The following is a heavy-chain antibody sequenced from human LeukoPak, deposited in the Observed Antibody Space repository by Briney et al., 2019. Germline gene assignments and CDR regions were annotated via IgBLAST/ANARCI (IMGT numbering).Heavy chain of an antibody. Sequence: GGSLRLSCAASGFTFSIAWMSWVRQAPGKGLEWVSAISGSGGSTYYADSVKGRFTISRDNSKNTLYLQMNSLRAEDTAVYYCAKESLRYCSSTSCYYFDYWGQGTLVTVSS. CDR2: ISGSGGST. CDR3: AKESLRYCSSTSCYYFDY. CDR1: GFTFSIAW. J-gene: IGHJ4*02. V-gene: IGHV3-23*01. D-gene: IGHD2-2*01.